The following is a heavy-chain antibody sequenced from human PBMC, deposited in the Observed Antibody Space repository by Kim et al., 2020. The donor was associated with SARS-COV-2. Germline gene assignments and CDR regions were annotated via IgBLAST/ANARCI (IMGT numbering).Heavy chain of an antibody. CDR3: ARDTGYDDYSNAGNWFDP. V-gene: IGHV3-48*01. D-gene: IGHD2-15*01. J-gene: IGHJ5*02. Sequence: GGSLRLSCAASGFTFRNFAMNWVRQAPGKGLEWVAYIHSNGGPRYYADSVKGRFIISRDNAKNLLYLQMNSLRGDDTAVYYCARDTGYDDYSNAGNWFDPWGQGTLVTVFS. CDR2: IHSNGGPR. CDR1: GFTFRNFA.